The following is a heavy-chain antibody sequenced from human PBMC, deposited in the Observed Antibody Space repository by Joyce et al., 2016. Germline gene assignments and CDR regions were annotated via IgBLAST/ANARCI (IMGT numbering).Heavy chain of an antibody. CDR2: INSDDSRI. CDR1: GIIFSNKE. D-gene: IGHD2-2*01. J-gene: IGHJ4*02. V-gene: IGHV3-48*03. CDR3: TTPSCAN. Sequence: EVQLVEYGGGLVQPGGSLRLSCAASGIIFSNKEMNWVRQAPGKVLEWISSINSDDSRIHYADAVRGRFTISRDNARNSLFLEMNSLRVEDTAMYYCTTPSCANWGQGSLVTVSS.